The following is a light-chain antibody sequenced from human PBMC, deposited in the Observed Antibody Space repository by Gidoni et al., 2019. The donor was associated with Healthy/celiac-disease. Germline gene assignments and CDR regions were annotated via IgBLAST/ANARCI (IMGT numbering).Light chain of an antibody. CDR3: QQRSNWPLT. Sequence: VLTYPPATLSLSPGERATVACRASQSVSSYLAWYQQKPGQAPKLLIYDASNRATGIPARFSGSGSGTDFTLTISSLEPEDFAVYYCQQRSNWPLTFGGGTKVEIK. CDR1: QSVSSY. J-gene: IGKJ4*01. V-gene: IGKV3-11*01. CDR2: DAS.